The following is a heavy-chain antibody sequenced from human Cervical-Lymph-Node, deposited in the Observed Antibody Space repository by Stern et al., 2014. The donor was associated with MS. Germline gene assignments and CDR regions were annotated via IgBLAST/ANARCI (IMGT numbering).Heavy chain of an antibody. CDR2: ISRDASTR. CDR1: GFIFSDYT. CDR3: ARRAAAKGLDY. V-gene: IGHV3-21*01. J-gene: IGHJ4*02. D-gene: IGHD2-2*01. Sequence: EVQLVQSGGGLVKPGGSVRLSCAASGFIFSDYTMTWVRQAPGQGLEWVSAISRDASTRYYADTVRDRFTITGDNAKKSLYLQMNSLRAEDTAVYYCARRAAAKGLDYWGQGTLVAVSS.